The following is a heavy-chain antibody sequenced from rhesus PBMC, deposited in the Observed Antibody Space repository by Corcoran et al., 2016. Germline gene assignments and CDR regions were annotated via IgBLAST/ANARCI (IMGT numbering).Heavy chain of an antibody. V-gene: IGHV4-93*02. J-gene: IGHJ1*01. CDR3: ARHLYSSSYEYFEF. CDR2: IDGSGGST. CDR1: GGSISSSNW. Sequence: QVQLQESGPAVVTPSETLSLTCAVSGGSISSSNWWCLIRQSPGQGQEWIGGIDGSGGSTEYNPSLKSRVTMSIDTSKNQFSLKLSSVTAADTAVYYCARHLYSSSYEYFEFWGQGALVTVSS. D-gene: IGHD6-43*01.